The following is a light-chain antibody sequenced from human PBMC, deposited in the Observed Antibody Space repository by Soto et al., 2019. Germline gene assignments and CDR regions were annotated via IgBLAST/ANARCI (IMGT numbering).Light chain of an antibody. J-gene: IGKJ5*01. CDR2: AAS. CDR1: QSISTN. CDR3: HQRQYWPPIT. V-gene: IGKV1-39*01. Sequence: DIQMTQSPSSLSASVGDRVTITCRSSQSISTNLNWYQQKPGKAPKLLIYAASSLHSGVPSRFSGSGSETDFTLTISSLEPEDFAVYYCHQRQYWPPITFGQGTRLEIK.